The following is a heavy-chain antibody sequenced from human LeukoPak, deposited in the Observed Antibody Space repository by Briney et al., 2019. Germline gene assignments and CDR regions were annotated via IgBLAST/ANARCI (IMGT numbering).Heavy chain of an antibody. D-gene: IGHD2-2*01. V-gene: IGHV3-74*01. CDR2: INSDGSWT. J-gene: IGHJ4*02. Sequence: GGSLRLSCAAYGNYWMHWVRQAPGKGLVWVSHINSDGSWTSYADSVKGRFTISKDNAKNTVYLQMNNLRAEDTAVYYCVSFYETYWGRGTLVTVSS. CDR3: VSFYETY. CDR1: GNYW.